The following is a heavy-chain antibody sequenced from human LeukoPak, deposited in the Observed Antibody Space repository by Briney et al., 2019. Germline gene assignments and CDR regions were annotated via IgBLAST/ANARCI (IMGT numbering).Heavy chain of an antibody. CDR1: GFIFSSNW. V-gene: IGHV3-7*01. CDR2: IKQDGSER. Sequence: PGGSLRLSCAVSGFIFSSNWMSWVRQAPGKGLEWVANIKQDGSERYYVDSVKGRFTISRDNAKNSLYLQMSSLRAEDTAVYYCARVLRYFDWLTDYFDYWGQGTLVTVSS. CDR3: ARVLRYFDWLTDYFDY. D-gene: IGHD3-9*01. J-gene: IGHJ4*02.